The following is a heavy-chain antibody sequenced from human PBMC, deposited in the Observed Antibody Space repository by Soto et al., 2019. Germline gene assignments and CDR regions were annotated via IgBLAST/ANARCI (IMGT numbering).Heavy chain of an antibody. D-gene: IGHD2-2*01. CDR2: ISGSGGST. CDR3: SKRNWEGCSSISCYVYDH. Sequence: GGSPRLSCAASGFTFSSYAMSWVRQAPGKGLEWVSGISGSGGSTDYADSVKGRFTISRDNFKNTLDLQMNSLRADDTAVYYCSKRNWEGCSSISCYVYDHWGQGTLVTVSS. CDR1: GFTFSSYA. V-gene: IGHV3-23*01. J-gene: IGHJ5*02.